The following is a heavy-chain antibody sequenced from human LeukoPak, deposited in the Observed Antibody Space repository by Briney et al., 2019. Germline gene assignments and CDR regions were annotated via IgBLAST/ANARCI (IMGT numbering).Heavy chain of an antibody. CDR1: GFTFNTYA. V-gene: IGHV3-23*01. CDR3: AKRDYSDSTTYFPLFDH. J-gene: IGHJ4*02. D-gene: IGHD3-22*01. CDR2: ISGNGGST. Sequence: GGSLRLSCAAPGFTFNTYAMSWVRQAPGKGLEWVSGISGNGGSTYYADSVKGRFTISRDNSKNTLYLQMNSLRAEDTAVFYCAKRDYSDSTTYFPLFDHWGQGTLVTVSS.